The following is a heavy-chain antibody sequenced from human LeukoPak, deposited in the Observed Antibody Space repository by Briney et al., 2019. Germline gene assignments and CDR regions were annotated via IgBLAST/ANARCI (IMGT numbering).Heavy chain of an antibody. V-gene: IGHV4-39*02. Sequence: ASETLSLTCTVSGGSISSSSYYWGWIRQPPGKGLEWIGSIYYSGSTYYNPSLKSRVTISVDTSKNQFSLKLSSVTAADTAVYYCAREHSSWYYYNKKPLNWFDPWGQGTLVTVSS. CDR2: IYYSGST. CDR3: AREHSSWYYYNKKPLNWFDP. J-gene: IGHJ5*02. D-gene: IGHD6-13*01. CDR1: GGSISSSSYY.